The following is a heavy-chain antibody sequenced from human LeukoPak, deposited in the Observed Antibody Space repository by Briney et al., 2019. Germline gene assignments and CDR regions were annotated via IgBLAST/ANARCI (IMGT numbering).Heavy chain of an antibody. Sequence: WASVKVSCKASGHTFTSYGISWARQAPGQGLEWMGWISAYNGNTNYAQKLQGRVTMTTDTSTSTAYMELRSLRSDDTAVYYCARDYSGSYSTTAFDYWGQGTLVTVSS. CDR2: ISAYNGNT. V-gene: IGHV1-18*01. D-gene: IGHD1-26*01. CDR1: GHTFTSYG. CDR3: ARDYSGSYSTTAFDY. J-gene: IGHJ4*02.